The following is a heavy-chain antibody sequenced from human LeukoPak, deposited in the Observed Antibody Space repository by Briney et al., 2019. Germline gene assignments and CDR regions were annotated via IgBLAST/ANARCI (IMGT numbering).Heavy chain of an antibody. CDR2: IFHSGST. J-gene: IGHJ4*02. V-gene: IGHV4-4*02. D-gene: IGHD6-13*01. Sequence: GSLRLSCAASGFTFSSYSMNWVRQPPGKGLEWIGEIFHSGSTNYNPSLKSRVTISVDKSKRQFSLKLSSVTAADTAVYYCARSPSEYSSSWFFDYWGLGTLVTVSS. CDR1: GFTFSSYSM. CDR3: ARSPSEYSSSWFFDY.